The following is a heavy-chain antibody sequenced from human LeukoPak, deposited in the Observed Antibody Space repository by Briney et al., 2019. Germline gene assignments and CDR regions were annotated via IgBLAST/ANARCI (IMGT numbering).Heavy chain of an antibody. CDR1: CGSISSYY. V-gene: IGHV4-59*01. Sequence: SETLSLTCTVSCGSISSYYWSWIRQPPGKGLEWIGYIYYSGSTNYNPSLKSRVTISVATSTTKFSLKLSFVTAADTAVYYCARWTPYCGGDCDDYWGQGTLVTVSS. J-gene: IGHJ4*02. D-gene: IGHD2-21*02. CDR2: IYYSGST. CDR3: ARWTPYCGGDCDDY.